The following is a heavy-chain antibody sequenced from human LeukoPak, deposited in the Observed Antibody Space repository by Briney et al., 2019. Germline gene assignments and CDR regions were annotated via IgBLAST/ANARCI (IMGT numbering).Heavy chain of an antibody. CDR3: ARALWGDGYSYGYGDY. D-gene: IGHD5-18*01. CDR1: GGTFNTYA. V-gene: IGHV1-69*04. J-gene: IGHJ4*02. CDR2: IIPILGIT. Sequence: ASVKVSCKASGGTFNTYAINWVRQAPGQGLEWMGRIIPILGITNYAQSFQDRVTITADKSTTTAYMELSSLRSEDTAVYYCARALWGDGYSYGYGDYWGQGTLVTVS.